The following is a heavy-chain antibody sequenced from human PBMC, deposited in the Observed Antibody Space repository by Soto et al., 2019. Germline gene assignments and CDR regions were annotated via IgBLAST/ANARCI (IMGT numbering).Heavy chain of an antibody. D-gene: IGHD6-13*01. CDR2: IIPIFGTA. CDR3: ARKYSSSGGAFDI. Sequence: SVKVSCKASGGTFSSYAISRVRQAPGQGLEWMGGIIPIFGTANYAQKFQGRVTITADESTSTAYMELSSLRSEDTAVYYCARKYSSSGGAFDIWGQGTMVTVSS. J-gene: IGHJ3*02. V-gene: IGHV1-69*13. CDR1: GGTFSSYA.